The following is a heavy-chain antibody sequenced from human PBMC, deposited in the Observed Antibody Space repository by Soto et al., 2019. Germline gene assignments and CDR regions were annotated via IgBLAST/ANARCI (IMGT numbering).Heavy chain of an antibody. CDR3: ASYSGSYDAFDI. D-gene: IGHD1-26*01. V-gene: IGHV3-48*01. J-gene: IGHJ3*02. CDR2: ISSSSSTI. CDR1: GFTFSSYS. Sequence: PGGSLRLSCAASGFTFSSYSMNWVRQAPGKGLEWVSYISSSSSTIYYADSVKGRFTISRDNAKNSLYLQMNSLRAEDTAVYYCASYSGSYDAFDIWGQGTMVTVSS.